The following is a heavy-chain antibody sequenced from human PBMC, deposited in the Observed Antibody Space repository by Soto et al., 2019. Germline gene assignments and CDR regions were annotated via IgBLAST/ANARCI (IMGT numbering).Heavy chain of an antibody. Sequence: SVKVSCKASGGTFSSDAISWVRQAPGQGLEWMGGIIPFFKATNYAEKFQGGVTITADDSTSTAYMDLYGLRSEDTAVYYCARDVSINYYDGPFAYHAMDVCGQGPTVTVSS. D-gene: IGHD3-16*01. CDR1: GGTFSSDA. CDR2: IIPFFKAT. CDR3: ARDVSINYYDGPFAYHAMDV. J-gene: IGHJ6*02. V-gene: IGHV1-69*13.